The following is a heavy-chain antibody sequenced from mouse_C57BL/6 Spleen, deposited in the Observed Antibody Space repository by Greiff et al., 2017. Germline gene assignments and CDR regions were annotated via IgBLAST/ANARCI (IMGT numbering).Heavy chain of an antibody. V-gene: IGHV14-2*01. D-gene: IGHD1-1*01. CDR1: GFNIKDYY. Sequence: EVKLQESGAELVKPGASVKLSCTASGFNIKDYYMHWVKKRTEQGLEWIGRIDPEDGETKYAPKFQGKATITADTSSNTAYLQLSSLTSEDTAVYYCAREFYYGSSPYYFDYWGQGTTLTVSS. J-gene: IGHJ2*01. CDR2: IDPEDGET. CDR3: AREFYYGSSPYYFDY.